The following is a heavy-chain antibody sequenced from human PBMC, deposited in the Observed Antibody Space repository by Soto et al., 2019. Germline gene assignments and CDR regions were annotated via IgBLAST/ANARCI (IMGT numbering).Heavy chain of an antibody. J-gene: IGHJ4*02. D-gene: IGHD3-22*01. V-gene: IGHV3-30*18. CDR1: GFTFSSYG. Sequence: QVQLVESGGGVVQPGRSLRLSCAASGFTFSSYGMHWVRQAPGKGLEWVEVISYDGSNKYYADSVKGRFTISRDNSKNTLYLQMNSLRAEDTAVYYCAKSDGITMIVVVWGQGTLVTVSS. CDR3: AKSDGITMIVVV. CDR2: ISYDGSNK.